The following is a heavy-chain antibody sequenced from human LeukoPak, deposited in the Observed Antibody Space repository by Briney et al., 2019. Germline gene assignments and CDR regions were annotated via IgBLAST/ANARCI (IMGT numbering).Heavy chain of an antibody. CDR2: INPNSGGT. D-gene: IGHD3-3*01. Sequence: ASVTVSCKPSGYTFTGYYMHWVRQAPGQGLEWMGWINPNSGGTNYAQKFQGRVTMTRDTSISTAYMELSRLRSDDTAVYYCARAGITIFGILIDPWGQGTLVTVSS. V-gene: IGHV1-2*02. J-gene: IGHJ5*02. CDR1: GYTFTGYY. CDR3: ARAGITIFGILIDP.